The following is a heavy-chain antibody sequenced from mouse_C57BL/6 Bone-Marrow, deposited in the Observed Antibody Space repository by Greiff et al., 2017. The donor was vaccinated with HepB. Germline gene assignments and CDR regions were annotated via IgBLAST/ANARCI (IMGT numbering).Heavy chain of an antibody. CDR1: GYTFTSYG. J-gene: IGHJ4*01. CDR2: IYPRSGNT. CDR3: ASEGYYYGSSYPYAMDY. V-gene: IGHV1-81*01. D-gene: IGHD1-1*01. Sequence: VKLMESGAELARPGASVKLSCKASGYTFTSYGISWVKQRTGQGLEWIGEIYPRSGNTYYNEKFKGKATLTADKSSSTAYMELRSLTSEDSAVYFCASEGYYYGSSYPYAMDYWGQGTSVTVSS.